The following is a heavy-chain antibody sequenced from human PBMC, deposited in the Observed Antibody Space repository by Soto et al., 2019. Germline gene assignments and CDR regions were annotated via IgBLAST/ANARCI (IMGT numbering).Heavy chain of an antibody. CDR2: ISSSSSYI. CDR3: ARQARLAVAGSKGFYYYYYMDV. V-gene: IGHV3-21*01. CDR1: GFTFSSYS. Sequence: GGSLRLSCAASGFTFSSYSMNWVRQAPGKGLEWVSSISSSSSYIYYADSVKGRFTISRDNAKNPLYLQMNSLRAEDTAVYYCARQARLAVAGSKGFYYYYYMDVWGKGTTVTVSS. D-gene: IGHD6-19*01. J-gene: IGHJ6*03.